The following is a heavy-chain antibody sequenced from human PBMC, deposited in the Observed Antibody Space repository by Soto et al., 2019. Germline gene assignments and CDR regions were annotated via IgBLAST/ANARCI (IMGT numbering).Heavy chain of an antibody. V-gene: IGHV4-39*01. CDR2: IYYSGTT. J-gene: IGHJ4*02. D-gene: IGHD6-25*01. CDR1: SGSLTSSSYH. Sequence: QLQLHESGPGLVQPSETLSLTCSVPSGSLTSSSYHWVWVRQPPGKGLEWIGNIYYSGTTYYTPSLERRVTISVDTSKNQFSLKVSSVTAADTAVYYCSRRLTASSNSDYWGQGTLVTVSS. CDR3: SRRLTASSNSDY.